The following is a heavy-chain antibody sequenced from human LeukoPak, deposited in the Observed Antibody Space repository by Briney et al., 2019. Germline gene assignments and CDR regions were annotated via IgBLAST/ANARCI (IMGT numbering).Heavy chain of an antibody. D-gene: IGHD3-9*01. V-gene: IGHV4-34*01. CDR1: GGSFSGYY. CDR3: ARGRNILTA. CDR2: INHSGNA. J-gene: IGHJ4*02. Sequence: SETLSLTCAVYGGSFSGYYWSWIRQPPGKGLEWIGEINHSGNANYNPSLKSRVTISVDTSKNQFSLKLNSVTAADTSVYYCARGRNILTAWGQGTLVTVSS.